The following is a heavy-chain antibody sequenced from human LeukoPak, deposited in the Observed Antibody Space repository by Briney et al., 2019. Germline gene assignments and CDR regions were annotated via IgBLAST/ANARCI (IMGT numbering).Heavy chain of an antibody. Sequence: PSETLSLTCTVSGGSISSGSYYWSWIRQPAGKGLEWIGRIYTSGSTNYNPSLKSRVTISVDTSKNQFSLKLSSVTAADTAVYYCARDRLGHADAFDIWGQGTMVTVSS. D-gene: IGHD3-16*01. CDR2: IYTSGST. CDR3: ARDRLGHADAFDI. V-gene: IGHV4-61*02. CDR1: GGSISSGSYY. J-gene: IGHJ3*02.